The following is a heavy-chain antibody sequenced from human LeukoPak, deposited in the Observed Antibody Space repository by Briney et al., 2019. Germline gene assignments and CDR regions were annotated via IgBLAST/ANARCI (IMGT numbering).Heavy chain of an antibody. CDR2: ISPSGGST. Sequence: AAVKVSCKSFGYTFTSNYMHWVRQAPGQGPEWMGVISPSGGSTTYAQKFQGRVTMTRDMSTSTVYMELSSLRSEDTAVYYCARDPGYDTSGYYYGYFDYWGLGTLVTASS. CDR3: ARDPGYDTSGYYYGYFDY. J-gene: IGHJ4*02. D-gene: IGHD3-22*01. V-gene: IGHV1-46*01. CDR1: GYTFTSNY.